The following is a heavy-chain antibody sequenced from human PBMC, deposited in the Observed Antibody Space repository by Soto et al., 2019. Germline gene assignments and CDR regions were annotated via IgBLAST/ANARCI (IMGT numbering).Heavy chain of an antibody. Sequence: PSETMSLTCAVSGGSISSSNWWRWVRQPPGKGLEWIGEIYHSGSTNYNPSLKSRVTISVDKSKNQFSLKLSSVTAADTAVYYCARDLCSSTSCYGSTVSGMDVWGQGTTVTVSS. J-gene: IGHJ6*02. D-gene: IGHD2-2*01. CDR1: GGSISSSNW. CDR2: IYHSGST. CDR3: ARDLCSSTSCYGSTVSGMDV. V-gene: IGHV4-4*02.